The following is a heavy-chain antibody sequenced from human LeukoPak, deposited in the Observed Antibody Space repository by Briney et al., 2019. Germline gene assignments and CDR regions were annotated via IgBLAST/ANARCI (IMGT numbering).Heavy chain of an antibody. Sequence: SETLSLTCTVSGGSISSRSYYWGWIRQPPGKGLDWIWSVYYSGYTYYNPSLKSRVTMSVDTSKNQFSLKLSSVTAADTALYYCARHRGALFGPKDVWGQGTTVTVSS. CDR3: ARHRGALFGPKDV. CDR2: VYYSGYT. CDR1: GGSISSRSYY. D-gene: IGHD3-3*01. V-gene: IGHV4-39*01. J-gene: IGHJ6*02.